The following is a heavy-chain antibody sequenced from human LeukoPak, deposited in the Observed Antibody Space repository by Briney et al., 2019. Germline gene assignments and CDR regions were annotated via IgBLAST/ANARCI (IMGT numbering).Heavy chain of an antibody. D-gene: IGHD6-13*01. J-gene: IGHJ3*02. CDR3: ARSGSLSKLSPDRLSPKTAAGPKYDAFDI. Sequence: ASVKVSCKASGYTFTSYDINWVRQATGQGLEWVGWMSPNSDNTGYAQKFQGRVTITRNTSISTAYMELSSLSSVTAADTAVYYCARSGSLSKLSPDRLSPKTAAGPKYDAFDIWGQGTMVTVSS. V-gene: IGHV1-8*03. CDR1: GYTFTSYD. CDR2: MSPNSDNT.